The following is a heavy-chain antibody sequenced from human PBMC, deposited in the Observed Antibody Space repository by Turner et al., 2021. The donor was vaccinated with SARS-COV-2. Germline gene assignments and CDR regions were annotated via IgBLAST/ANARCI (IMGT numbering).Heavy chain of an antibody. CDR3: ATGSAVAGTPQFYYYYYGIDV. V-gene: IGHV1-24*01. Sequence: QVQLVQSGAEVKKPGASVKVSCKVSGYTLPELSMPWVRQAPGKGLEWMGGFDPEDGETIYAQKFQGRVTMTEDTSTDTAYMELSSLRSEDTAVYYCATGSAVAGTPQFYYYYYGIDVWGQGTTVTVSS. CDR1: GYTLPELS. D-gene: IGHD6-19*01. J-gene: IGHJ6*02. CDR2: FDPEDGET.